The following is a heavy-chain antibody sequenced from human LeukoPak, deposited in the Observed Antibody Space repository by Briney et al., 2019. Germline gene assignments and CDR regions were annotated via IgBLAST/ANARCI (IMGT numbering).Heavy chain of an antibody. V-gene: IGHV3-74*01. Sequence: PGGSLRLSCAASGFTFSNYWMTWVRQAPGKGLVWVSRINTDGSSSTYADSVKGRFTISRDNAKNTLYLQMNSLRAEDTAVYYCARGSYYMDVWGKGTTVTVSS. CDR1: GFTFSNYW. CDR2: INTDGSSS. J-gene: IGHJ6*03. CDR3: ARGSYYMDV.